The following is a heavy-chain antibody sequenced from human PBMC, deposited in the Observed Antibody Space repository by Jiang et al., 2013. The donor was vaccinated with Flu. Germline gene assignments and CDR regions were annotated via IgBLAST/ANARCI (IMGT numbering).Heavy chain of an antibody. J-gene: IGHJ6*02. V-gene: IGHV1-69*01. D-gene: IGHD6-19*01. CDR2: IIPIFGTP. CDR3: ARGDSTGWHVGRSGGMDV. Sequence: SGAEVKKPGSSVKISCKTSGGTFRTYAITWVRQAPGQGLEWMGGIIPIFGTPSYAQKFQGRVSITADESTSTAYMDLSSLTSEDTAVYYCARGDSTGWHVGRSGGMDVWGQGTTVTVSS. CDR1: GGTFRTYA.